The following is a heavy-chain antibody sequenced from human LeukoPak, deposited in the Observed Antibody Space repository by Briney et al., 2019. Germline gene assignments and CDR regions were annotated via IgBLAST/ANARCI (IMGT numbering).Heavy chain of an antibody. Sequence: SETLSLTCTVSGDSISSYFWSWIRQPPGKRLEWIGYIYYSGSTNYNPSLKSRVTISVDTSKNQFSLKLSSVTAADTAVYYCARGYRAPHDYWGQGTLVTVSS. CDR1: GDSISSYF. CDR3: ARGYRAPHDY. D-gene: IGHD1-14*01. V-gene: IGHV4-59*01. J-gene: IGHJ4*02. CDR2: IYYSGST.